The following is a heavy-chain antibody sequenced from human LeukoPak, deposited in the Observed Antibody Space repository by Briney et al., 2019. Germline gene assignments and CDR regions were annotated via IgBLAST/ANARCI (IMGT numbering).Heavy chain of an antibody. CDR1: GYTFTNYG. CDR2: ISADKGNT. Sequence: ASVKVSCKASGYTFTNYGINWVRQAPGQGLEWMGWISADKGNTHYAQNLQGRVTITADKSTSTAYMELSSLRSEDTAVYYCARELWTTVTTSRHPHDYWGQGTLVTVSS. V-gene: IGHV1-18*01. D-gene: IGHD4-17*01. CDR3: ARELWTTVTTSRHPHDY. J-gene: IGHJ4*02.